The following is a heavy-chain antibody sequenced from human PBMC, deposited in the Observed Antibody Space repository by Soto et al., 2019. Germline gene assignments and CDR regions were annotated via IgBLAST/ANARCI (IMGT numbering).Heavy chain of an antibody. CDR2: IDHSGST. CDR3: ARGRHFYGIDY. J-gene: IGHJ4*02. CDR1: GGSFSGYF. Sequence: SETLSLTCAVFGGSFSGYFWSWVRQPPGRGLDWIGEIDHSGSTNYNPSLKSRVTISVDTSKNQFSLKLSSVTAADTAVDYCARGRHFYGIDYWGQGALVTVSS. D-gene: IGHD3-10*01. V-gene: IGHV4-34*01.